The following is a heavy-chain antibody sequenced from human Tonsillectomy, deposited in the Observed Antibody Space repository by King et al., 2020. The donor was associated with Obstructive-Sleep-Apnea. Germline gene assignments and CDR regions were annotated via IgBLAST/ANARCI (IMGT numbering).Heavy chain of an antibody. Sequence: VQLVESGGGLVQPGGSLRLSCAASGFTFSTYGINWVRQAPGKGLEWISYISSSGTNIYYADSLKGRFTISRDNAENSLYLLMNSLRVEDTAVYYCARVPYYYDTSGYYPFPFDYWGQGTLVTVSS. CDR2: ISSSGTNI. J-gene: IGHJ4*02. D-gene: IGHD3-22*01. CDR1: GFTFSTYG. CDR3: ARVPYYYDTSGYYPFPFDY. V-gene: IGHV3-48*01.